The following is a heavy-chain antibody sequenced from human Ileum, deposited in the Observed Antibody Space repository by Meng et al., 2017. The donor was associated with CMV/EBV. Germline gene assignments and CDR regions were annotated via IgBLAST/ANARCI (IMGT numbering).Heavy chain of an antibody. D-gene: IGHD2-15*01. V-gene: IGHV3-23*01. CDR3: AKDIGPYG. Sequence: SCAASGFTFSSYSMSWVRQALGKGLEWVSVISGSGGSTYYADSVKGRFTISRDNSKNTLYLQMNRLRPEDTAMYYCAKDIGPYGWGQGTLVTVSS. J-gene: IGHJ4*02. CDR2: ISGSGGST. CDR1: GFTFSSYS.